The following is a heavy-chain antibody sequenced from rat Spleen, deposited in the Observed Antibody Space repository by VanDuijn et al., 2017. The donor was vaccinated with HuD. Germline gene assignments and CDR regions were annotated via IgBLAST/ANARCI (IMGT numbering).Heavy chain of an antibody. V-gene: IGHV5-31*01. CDR2: ITNTGGST. Sequence: EVQLVESGGGPVQPGRSLKLSCVASGFTFNNYWMTWIRQAPGKGLEWVASITNTGGSTYYPDSMKGRFTISRDNAESTLYLQMNSLRSEDTATYYCARDTNYFDYWGHGVMVTVSS. CDR1: GFTFNNYW. J-gene: IGHJ2*01. CDR3: ARDTNYFDY.